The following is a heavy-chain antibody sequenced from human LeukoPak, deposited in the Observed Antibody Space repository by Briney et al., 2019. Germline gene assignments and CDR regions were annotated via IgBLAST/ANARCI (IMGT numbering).Heavy chain of an antibody. V-gene: IGHV3-30*18. Sequence: GGSLRLSCAASGFTFSNYAMHWVRQAPGKGLEWVAVISYDGTNKYYADSVKGRFTISRDNSKNTLFLQMNSLRAEDTAVYYCAKGEGGDSGWYGDYWGQGTLVTVSS. CDR2: ISYDGTNK. CDR1: GFTFSNYA. J-gene: IGHJ4*02. D-gene: IGHD6-19*01. CDR3: AKGEGGDSGWYGDY.